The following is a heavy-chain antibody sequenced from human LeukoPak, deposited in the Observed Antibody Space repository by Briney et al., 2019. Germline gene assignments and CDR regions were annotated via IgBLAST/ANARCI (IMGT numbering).Heavy chain of an antibody. D-gene: IGHD3-22*01. CDR1: GFNFGDYH. J-gene: IGHJ3*02. CDR2: ISGSAYST. V-gene: IGHV3-23*01. Sequence: PGGSLRLSCAASGFNFGDYHMTWIRQRPGKGLEWISAISGSAYSTSYADSVKGRFTISRDNSKNTLYLQMNSLRAEDTAIYYCARNTSGFKLGDAFDIWGQGTMVTVSS. CDR3: ARNTSGFKLGDAFDI.